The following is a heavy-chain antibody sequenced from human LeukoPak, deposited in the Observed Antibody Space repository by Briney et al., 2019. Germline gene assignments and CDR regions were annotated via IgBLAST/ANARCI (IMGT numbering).Heavy chain of an antibody. J-gene: IGHJ4*02. CDR2: ISSSGSTI. D-gene: IGHD5-12*01. CDR3: ARAYVVATIGGY. CDR1: GFTFSSYE. Sequence: GGSLRLSCAASGFTFSSYEMNWVRQAPGKGLEWVSYISSSGSTIYYADSVKGRFTISRDNAKNSLYLQMNSLRAEDTAVYYCARAYVVATIGGYWGQGTLVTVSS. V-gene: IGHV3-48*03.